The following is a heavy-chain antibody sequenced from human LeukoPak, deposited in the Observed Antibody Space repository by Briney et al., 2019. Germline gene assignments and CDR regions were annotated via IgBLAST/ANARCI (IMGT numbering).Heavy chain of an antibody. D-gene: IGHD3-3*01. Sequence: GASVKVSCKASGYTFTSYGISWVRQAPGQGLEWMGWISAYNGNTNYAQKLQGRVTMTTDTSTSTAYMELRSLRSDDTAVYYCARDPYYDFWSGGDLYYMDVWGKGTTVTVSS. J-gene: IGHJ6*03. CDR2: ISAYNGNT. CDR3: ARDPYYDFWSGGDLYYMDV. V-gene: IGHV1-18*01. CDR1: GYTFTSYG.